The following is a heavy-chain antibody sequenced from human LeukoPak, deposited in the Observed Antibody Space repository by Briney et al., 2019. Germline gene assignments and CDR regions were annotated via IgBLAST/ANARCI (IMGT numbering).Heavy chain of an antibody. CDR3: AKDRWYQLQTRGDWFDP. V-gene: IGHV3-30*02. CDR1: GFTFSSYG. D-gene: IGHD2-2*01. CDR2: IRYDGSNK. Sequence: GGSLRLSCAASGFTFSSYGMHWVRQAPGKGLEWVAFIRYDGSNKYYADSVKGRFTISRDNSKNTLYLQMNSLRAGDTAVYYCAKDRWYQLQTRGDWFDPWGQGTLVTVSS. J-gene: IGHJ5*02.